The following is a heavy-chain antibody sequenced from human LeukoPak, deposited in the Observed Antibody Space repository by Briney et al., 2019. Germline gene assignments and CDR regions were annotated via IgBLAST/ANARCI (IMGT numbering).Heavy chain of an antibody. D-gene: IGHD2-2*01. CDR2: ISWNSGSI. CDR1: GFTFDDYA. Sequence: GGSLRLSCAAPGFTFDDYAMHWVRHAPGKGLEWVSGISWNSGSIGYADSVKGRFTISRDNAKNSLYLQMNSLRAEDTALYYCAKDMSVVPAAVAFDYWGQGTLVTVSS. V-gene: IGHV3-9*01. J-gene: IGHJ4*02. CDR3: AKDMSVVPAAVAFDY.